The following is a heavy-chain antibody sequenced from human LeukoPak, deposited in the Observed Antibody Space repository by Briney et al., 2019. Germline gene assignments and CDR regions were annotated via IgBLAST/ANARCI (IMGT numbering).Heavy chain of an antibody. D-gene: IGHD1-7*01. Sequence: GGSLRLSCAASGFTVSSNHMSWVRQAPGKGLEWVSYISSSSSTIYYADSVKGRFTISRDNAKNSLYLQMNSLRAEDTAVYYCARSSRELGGYAPWELMPPFDYWGQGTLVTVSS. CDR3: ARSSRELGGYAPWELMPPFDY. J-gene: IGHJ4*02. CDR2: ISSSSSTI. V-gene: IGHV3-48*01. CDR1: GFTVSSNH.